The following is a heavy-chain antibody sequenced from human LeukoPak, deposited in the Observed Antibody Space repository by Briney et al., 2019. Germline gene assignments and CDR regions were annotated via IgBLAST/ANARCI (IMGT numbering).Heavy chain of an antibody. J-gene: IGHJ4*02. CDR1: GFTFSRYR. CDR3: ARVTPKRYCSSTSCFNDY. Sequence: GGSLRLSCAASGFTFSRYRMTWGRQAPGEGLEWVAKVEQDGDKKYYVDSVEGRFTISRDNAKNSLYLEMNSLRAEDTAVYYCARVTPKRYCSSTSCFNDYWGQGTLATVSS. CDR2: VEQDGDKK. D-gene: IGHD2-2*01. V-gene: IGHV3-7*01.